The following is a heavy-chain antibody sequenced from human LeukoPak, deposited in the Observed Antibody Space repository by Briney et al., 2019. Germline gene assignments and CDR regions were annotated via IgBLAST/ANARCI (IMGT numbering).Heavy chain of an antibody. V-gene: IGHV3-30*02. CDR2: IRPDGTSK. CDR3: ARPFYYDSSGYFDY. D-gene: IGHD3-22*01. CDR1: GFTVSRTY. J-gene: IGHJ4*02. Sequence: GGSLRLSCVASGFTVSRTYMNCVRQAPGEGLEWVALIRPDGTSKYYADSGRGRFTISRDNSKNALSLQMNSLRTEDTAVYYCARPFYYDSSGYFDYWGQGTLVTVSS.